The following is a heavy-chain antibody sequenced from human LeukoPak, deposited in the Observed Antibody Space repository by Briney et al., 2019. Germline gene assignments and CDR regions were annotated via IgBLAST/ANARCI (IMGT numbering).Heavy chain of an antibody. CDR3: ARPYYYDSSGYYGAFDI. CDR2: IYSSGTI. V-gene: IGHV4-4*07. CDR1: GGSISSYY. J-gene: IGHJ3*02. Sequence: SETLSLTCSVSGGSISSYYWSWIRQPAGKGLEWIGRIYSSGTITYNPSLQSRVTMSVDTSKNEFSLKMSSVTAADTAVYYCARPYYYDSSGYYGAFDIWGQGTMVTVSS. D-gene: IGHD3-22*01.